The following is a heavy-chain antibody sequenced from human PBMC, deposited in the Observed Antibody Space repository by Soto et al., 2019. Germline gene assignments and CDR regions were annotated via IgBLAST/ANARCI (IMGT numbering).Heavy chain of an antibody. J-gene: IGHJ5*02. CDR2: IYYTGST. Sequence: SETLSLTCIVSGDSISDHYWTWIRQPPGKGLEWIGCIYYTGSTNYNPSLKSRVSMSLDTSKKQFSLKLTFVTPADTAVYYCAREEVTMVRGIFRNWFDPWGQGILVTVSS. CDR3: AREEVTMVRGIFRNWFDP. D-gene: IGHD3-10*01. V-gene: IGHV4-59*11. CDR1: GDSISDHY.